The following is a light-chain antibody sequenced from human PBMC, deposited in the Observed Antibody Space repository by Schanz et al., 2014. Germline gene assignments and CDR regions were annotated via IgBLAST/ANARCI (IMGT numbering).Light chain of an antibody. CDR1: HGISNS. Sequence: DIQMTQSPSSLSASVGDRVTITCRTSHGISNSLAWYQQKPGRVPNLLIYAASTLQSGVPSRFSGSGFGTEFTLTITSRNAQEGDTYYCQKYDSAPWTFGQGTKVEIK. CDR2: AAS. J-gene: IGKJ1*01. CDR3: QKYDSAPWT. V-gene: IGKV1-27*01.